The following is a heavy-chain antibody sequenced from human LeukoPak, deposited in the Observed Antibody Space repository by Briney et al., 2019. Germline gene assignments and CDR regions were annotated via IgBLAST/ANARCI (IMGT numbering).Heavy chain of an antibody. CDR3: ARVLGYYYFDY. J-gene: IGHJ4*02. V-gene: IGHV1-69*04. Sequence: SVKVSCKASGGTFSSYAISWVRQAPGQGLEWMGRIIPILGIANYAQKFQGRVTITADKSTSTAYMELSSLRSEDTAVYYCARVLGYYYFDYWGQGTLVTVSS. CDR2: IIPILGIA. CDR1: GGTFSSYA. D-gene: IGHD3-16*01.